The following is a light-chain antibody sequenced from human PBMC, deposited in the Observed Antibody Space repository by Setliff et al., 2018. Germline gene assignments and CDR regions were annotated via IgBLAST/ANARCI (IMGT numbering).Light chain of an antibody. CDR2: GNS. Sequence: QSVLTQPPSASGTPGQRVTISCSGTSSNIGSISVNWYQHLPGTAPKLLIYGNSQRPSGVPDRFSGSKSGTSASLAITGLQSEDEADYYCASWDVSLKGHVFGTGTRSPS. V-gene: IGLV1-44*01. J-gene: IGLJ1*01. CDR1: SSNIGSIS. CDR3: ASWDVSLKGHV.